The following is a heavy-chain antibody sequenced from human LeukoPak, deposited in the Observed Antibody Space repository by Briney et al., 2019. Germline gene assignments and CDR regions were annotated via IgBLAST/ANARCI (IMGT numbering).Heavy chain of an antibody. J-gene: IGHJ4*02. CDR1: GYTFTGYY. CDR3: ARGNPIYPVFDY. V-gene: IGHV1-2*02. CDR2: INPNSGGT. D-gene: IGHD1-14*01. Sequence: ASVKVSCKASGYTFTGYYMHWVRQAPGQGLEWMGWINPNSGGTNYAQRFQGRVTMTRDTSISTAYMELSRLRSDDTAVYYCARGNPIYPVFDYWGQGTLVTVSS.